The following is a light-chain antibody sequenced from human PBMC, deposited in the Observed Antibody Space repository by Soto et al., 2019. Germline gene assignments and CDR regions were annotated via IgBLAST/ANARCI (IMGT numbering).Light chain of an antibody. Sequence: SYELTQPPSVSVSPGQTASITCSGDKLGDKYACWYQLKPGQPPVLVIYQDTSRPSGIPDRFSGSNSGNTATLTISVTQTFDEADYYCQAWDSSTAIFGGGTKLTVL. CDR2: QDT. J-gene: IGLJ2*01. CDR3: QAWDSSTAI. CDR1: KLGDKY. V-gene: IGLV3-1*01.